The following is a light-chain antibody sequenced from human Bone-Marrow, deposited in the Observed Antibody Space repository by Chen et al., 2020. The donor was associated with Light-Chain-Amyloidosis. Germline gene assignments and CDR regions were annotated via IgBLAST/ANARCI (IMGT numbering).Light chain of an antibody. V-gene: IGLV2-14*03. CDR3: RSYTSSSNVV. CDR2: DVS. Sequence: QSALTQPASVSGSPGQSITLSCTGTSSDVGGYHYVSWYQHHPGIASKLMIYDVSNRPSGVSNRFSGSKYGNAATLTISGLLDEDEADYYSRSYTSSSNVVFGGGTKLTVL. J-gene: IGLJ2*01. CDR1: SSDVGGYHY.